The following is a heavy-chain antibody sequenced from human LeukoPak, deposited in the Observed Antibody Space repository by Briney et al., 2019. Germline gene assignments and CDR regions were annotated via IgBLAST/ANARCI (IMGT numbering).Heavy chain of an antibody. CDR2: INPKSGGT. CDR3: ARGGDYYDSSGYYDDAIDI. CDR1: GYTFTGYY. J-gene: IGHJ3*02. Sequence: ASVKVSCKASGYTFTGYYIHWVRQAPGQGLEWMGWINPKSGGTNYAQKFQGRVTMTRDTSINTAYMELSRLRSGDTAVYYCARGGDYYDSSGYYDDAIDIWGEGTMFTVSS. D-gene: IGHD3-22*01. V-gene: IGHV1-2*02.